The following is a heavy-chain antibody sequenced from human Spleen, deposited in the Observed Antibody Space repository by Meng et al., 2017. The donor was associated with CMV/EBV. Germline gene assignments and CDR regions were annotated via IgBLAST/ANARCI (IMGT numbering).Heavy chain of an antibody. J-gene: IGHJ6*02. CDR2: IIPILGIA. Sequence: SVKVSCKASGGTFSSYAISWVRQAPGQGLEWMGGIIPILGIANYAQKFQGRVTITADKSTSTAYMELSSLRSEDTAVYYCAREDIVVVPAAYKIYYYYYGMDVWGQGTTVTVS. V-gene: IGHV1-69*10. CDR3: AREDIVVVPAAYKIYYYYYGMDV. CDR1: GGTFSSYA. D-gene: IGHD2-2*01.